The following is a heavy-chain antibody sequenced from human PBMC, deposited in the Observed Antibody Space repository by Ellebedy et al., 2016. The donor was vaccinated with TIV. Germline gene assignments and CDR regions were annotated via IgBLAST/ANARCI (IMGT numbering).Heavy chain of an antibody. CDR3: VGDGGRDGYTYWYFDL. CDR2: ISTTSSNI. CDR1: GDTFSSYN. D-gene: IGHD5-24*01. Sequence: GESLKISCAASGDTFSSYNMNWVRQAPGKGLQWVSYISTTSSNIYYADSVTGRFTISRDNAKNSLTLQMDSLRDEDTAVYYCVGDGGRDGYTYWYFDLWGRGTLVTVSS. V-gene: IGHV3-48*02. J-gene: IGHJ2*01.